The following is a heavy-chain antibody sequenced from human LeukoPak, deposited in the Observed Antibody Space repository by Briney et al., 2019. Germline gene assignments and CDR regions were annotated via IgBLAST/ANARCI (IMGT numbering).Heavy chain of an antibody. V-gene: IGHV3-13*01. D-gene: IGHD3-10*01. CDR1: GFTLSLYD. J-gene: IGHJ6*02. CDR3: ARGGSGSYGIRDYFYGMDV. CDR2: IGPAGDT. Sequence: GGSLRLSCAASGFTLSLYDMHWLRHVTGKGLEWVSGIGPAGDTYYADSAKGRFIISREDAKDSLYLQMNSLRAGDTAVYHCARGGSGSYGIRDYFYGMDVWGQGTTVTASS.